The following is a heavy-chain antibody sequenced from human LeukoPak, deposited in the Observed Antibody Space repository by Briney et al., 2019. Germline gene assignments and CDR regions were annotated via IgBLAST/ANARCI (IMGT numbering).Heavy chain of an antibody. CDR2: IKQDGSEK. CDR3: ARDQVDFWSGNNRGYFDY. D-gene: IGHD3-3*01. CDR1: GFTFSSYW. V-gene: IGHV3-7*01. Sequence: PGGSLRLSCAASGFTFSSYWMSWVRQAPGKGLEWVANIKQDGSEKYYVDSVKGRFTISRDNAKNSLYLQMNSLRAEDTAVYYCARDQVDFWSGNNRGYFDYWGQGTLVTVS. J-gene: IGHJ4*02.